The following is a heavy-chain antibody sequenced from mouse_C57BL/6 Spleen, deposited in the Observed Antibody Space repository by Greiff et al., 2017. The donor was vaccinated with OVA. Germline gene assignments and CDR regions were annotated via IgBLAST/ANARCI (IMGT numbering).Heavy chain of an antibody. CDR2: IDPENGDT. D-gene: IGHD2-4*01. CDR3: TGLRPFAY. J-gene: IGHJ3*01. Sequence: EVKLQESGAELVRPGASVKLSCTASGFNIKDDYMHWVKQRPEQGLEWIGWIDPENGDTEYASKFQGKATITADTSSNTAYLQLSSLTSADMAVYYCTGLRPFAYWGQGTLVTVSA. CDR1: GFNIKDDY. V-gene: IGHV14-4*01.